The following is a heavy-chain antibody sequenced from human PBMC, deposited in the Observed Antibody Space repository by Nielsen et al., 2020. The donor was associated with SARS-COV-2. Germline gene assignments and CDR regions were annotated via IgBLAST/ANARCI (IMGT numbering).Heavy chain of an antibody. CDR3: ARGSDSSSWYEYYYYYYGMDV. CDR1: GFTFSSYW. CDR2: INSDGSST. Sequence: GGSLRLSCAASGFTFSSYWMHWVRQAPGKGLVWVSRINSDGSSTSYADSVKGRFTISRDNAKNTLYLQMNSLRAEYTAVYYCARGSDSSSWYEYYYYYYGMDVWGQGTTVTVSS. J-gene: IGHJ6*02. V-gene: IGHV3-74*01. D-gene: IGHD6-13*01.